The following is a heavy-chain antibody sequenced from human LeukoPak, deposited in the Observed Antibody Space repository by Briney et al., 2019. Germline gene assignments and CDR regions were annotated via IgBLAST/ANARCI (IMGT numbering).Heavy chain of an antibody. CDR3: ARQEQQLIYNWFDP. CDR1: GGSISSSSHY. D-gene: IGHD6-13*01. J-gene: IGHJ5*02. V-gene: IGHV4-39*07. Sequence: SETLSLTCTVSGGSISSSSHYWGWIRQPPGKGLEWIGSIYYSGSTYYNPSLKSRVTISVDTSKNQFSLKLSSVTAADTAVYYCARQEQQLIYNWFDPWGQGTLVTASS. CDR2: IYYSGST.